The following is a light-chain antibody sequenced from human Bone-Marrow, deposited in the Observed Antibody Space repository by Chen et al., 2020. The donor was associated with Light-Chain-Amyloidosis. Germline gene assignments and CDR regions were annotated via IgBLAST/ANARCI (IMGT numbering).Light chain of an antibody. J-gene: IGLJ3*02. V-gene: IGLV2-14*03. CDR2: DVS. CDR1: SSDVGGYNY. CDR3: SSYTRCSTWL. Sequence: QSALTQPASVSGSPGQSITISCTGNSSDVGGYNYVSWYQQPPGTAPKLVIFDVSYRPSGISNRFSGSKSGNTASLTISGLQAEDEADYYCSSYTRCSTWLFGGGTRLTVL.